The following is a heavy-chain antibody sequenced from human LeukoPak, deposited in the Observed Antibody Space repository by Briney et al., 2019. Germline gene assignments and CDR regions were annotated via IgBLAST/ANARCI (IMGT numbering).Heavy chain of an antibody. Sequence: PSETLSLTCTVSGGSISSYYWSWIRQPPGKGLEWIGYIYYSGSTNYNPSLKSRVTISVDTFKNQFSLKLSSVTAADTAVYYCARDSYGHFDYWGQGTLVTVSS. D-gene: IGHD5-18*01. CDR1: GGSISSYY. CDR2: IYYSGST. V-gene: IGHV4-59*01. CDR3: ARDSYGHFDY. J-gene: IGHJ4*02.